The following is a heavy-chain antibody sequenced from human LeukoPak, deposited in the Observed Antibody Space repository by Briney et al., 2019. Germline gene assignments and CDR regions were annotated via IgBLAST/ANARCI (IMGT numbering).Heavy chain of an antibody. D-gene: IGHD6-13*01. V-gene: IGHV1-46*01. J-gene: IGHJ5*02. CDR1: GYTFTSYY. CDR3: ARGPAAGTDWFDP. Sequence: ASVKVSCKASGYTFTSYYMHWVRQAPGQGLEWMGIINPSGGSTSHAQKFQGRVTMTRDTSTSTVYMELSSLRSEDAAVYYCARGPAAGTDWFDPWGQGTLVTVSS. CDR2: INPSGGST.